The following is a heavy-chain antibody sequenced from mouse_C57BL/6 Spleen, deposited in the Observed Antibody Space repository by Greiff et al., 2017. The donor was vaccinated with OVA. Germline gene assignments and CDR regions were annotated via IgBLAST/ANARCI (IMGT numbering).Heavy chain of an antibody. CDR1: GYTFTSYW. V-gene: IGHV1-69*01. CDR3: ARSNYSNYDWFAY. CDR2: IDPSASYT. D-gene: IGHD2-5*01. J-gene: IGHJ3*01. Sequence: QVQLQQPGAELVMPGASVKLSCKASGYTFTSYWMHWVKQRPGQGLEWIGEIDPSASYTNYNQKFKGKSTLTVDKSSSTAYMQLSSLTSEDSAVYYCARSNYSNYDWFAYWGQGTLVTVSA.